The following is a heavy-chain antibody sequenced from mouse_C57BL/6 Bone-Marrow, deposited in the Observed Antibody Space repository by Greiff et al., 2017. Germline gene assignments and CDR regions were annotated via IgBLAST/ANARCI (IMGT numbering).Heavy chain of an antibody. Sequence: QVQLQQPGAELVKPGASVKLSCKASGYTFTSYWMHWVKQRPGQGLEWIGMIHPNSGSTNYNEKFKSKATLTVDKSSSTAYMQLSSLTSEDSAVXYCARGITTVVATDYYAMDYWGQGTSVTVSS. V-gene: IGHV1-64*01. CDR3: ARGITTVVATDYYAMDY. CDR1: GYTFTSYW. CDR2: IHPNSGST. D-gene: IGHD1-1*01. J-gene: IGHJ4*01.